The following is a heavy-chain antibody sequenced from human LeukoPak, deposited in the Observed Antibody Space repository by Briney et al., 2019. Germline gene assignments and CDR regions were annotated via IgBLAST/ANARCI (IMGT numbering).Heavy chain of an antibody. J-gene: IGHJ4*02. CDR2: IRSKVYGGTT. V-gene: IGHV3-49*03. CDR3: ARDSQRLLWFGELLDY. Sequence: GGSLRLSCTASGFTFGDYAMSWFRQAPGKGLEWVGFIRSKVYGGTTEYAASVKGRFTISRDNAKNSLYLQMNSLRAEDTAVYYCARDSQRLLWFGELLDYWGQGTLVTVSS. D-gene: IGHD3-10*01. CDR1: GFTFGDYA.